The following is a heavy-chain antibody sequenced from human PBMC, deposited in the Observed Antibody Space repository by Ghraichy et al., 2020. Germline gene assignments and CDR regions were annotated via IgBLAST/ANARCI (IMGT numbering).Heavy chain of an antibody. Sequence: SVKVSCKASGGTFSSYAISWVRQAPGQGLEWMGGIIPIFGTANYAQKFQGRVTITTDESTSTAYMELSSLRSEDTAVYYCAKLGDYGGNLGDAFDIWGQGTMVTVSS. D-gene: IGHD4-23*01. CDR1: GGTFSSYA. J-gene: IGHJ3*02. V-gene: IGHV1-69*05. CDR2: IIPIFGTA. CDR3: AKLGDYGGNLGDAFDI.